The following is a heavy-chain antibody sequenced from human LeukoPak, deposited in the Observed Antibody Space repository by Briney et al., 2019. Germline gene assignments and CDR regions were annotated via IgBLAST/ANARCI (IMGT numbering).Heavy chain of an antibody. CDR1: GGSISSSNYY. J-gene: IGHJ4*02. Sequence: SETLSLTCTVSGGSISSSNYYWGWIRQPPGKGLEWIGSIYYSGSTYYNPSLKSRVTISVDTSKNQFSLKLSSVTAADTAVYYCARLAIAAAGTAPYYFDYWGQGTLVTVSS. D-gene: IGHD6-13*01. V-gene: IGHV4-39*01. CDR2: IYYSGST. CDR3: ARLAIAAAGTAPYYFDY.